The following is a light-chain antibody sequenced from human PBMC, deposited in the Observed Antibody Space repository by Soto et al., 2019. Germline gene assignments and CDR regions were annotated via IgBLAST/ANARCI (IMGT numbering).Light chain of an antibody. CDR2: DAS. CDR1: QSVSKNY. J-gene: IGKJ1*01. CDR3: QQCATPPLT. Sequence: EIVLTQSPGTLSLSPGERATLSCRASQSVSKNYLAWYQHKPGQAPRLLIYDASRRATDIPDRFSGSGSGTDFTLTISSLEPEDSAVYYCQQCATPPLTFGQGTKVETK. V-gene: IGKV3-20*01.